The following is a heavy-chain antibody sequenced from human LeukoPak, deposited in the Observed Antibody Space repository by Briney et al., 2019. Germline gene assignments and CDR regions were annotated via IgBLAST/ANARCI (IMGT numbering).Heavy chain of an antibody. J-gene: IGHJ5*02. CDR3: ARGGPLDFWSGSTNNWFDP. CDR1: GGSISSSSYY. CDR2: IYYSGST. V-gene: IGHV4-39*07. Sequence: PSETLSLTCTVSGGSISSSSYYWGWIRQPPGKGLEWIGSIYYSGSTYYNPSLKSRVTISVDTSKNQFSLKLSSVTAADTAVYYCARGGPLDFWSGSTNNWFDPWGQGTLVTVSS. D-gene: IGHD3-3*01.